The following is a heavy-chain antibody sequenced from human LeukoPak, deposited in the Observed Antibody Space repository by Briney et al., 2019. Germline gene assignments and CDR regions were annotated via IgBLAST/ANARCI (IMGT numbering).Heavy chain of an antibody. CDR2: IIPIFGTA. CDR1: GGTFSSYA. Sequence: ASVTVSCTASGGTFSSYAISWVRQAPGQGLEWMGGIIPIFGTANYAQKFQGRVTITADESTSTAYMELSSLRSEDTAVYYCARFPVNYYGGNSGSFDYWGQGTLVTVSS. J-gene: IGHJ4*02. V-gene: IGHV1-69*13. D-gene: IGHD4-23*01. CDR3: ARFPVNYYGGNSGSFDY.